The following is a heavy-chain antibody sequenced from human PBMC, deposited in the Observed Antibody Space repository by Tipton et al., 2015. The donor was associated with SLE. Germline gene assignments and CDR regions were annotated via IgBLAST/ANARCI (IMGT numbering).Heavy chain of an antibody. Sequence: SLRLSCAASGFAFNKAWMAWVRQSPGKGLEWVGRIKAFSEAGTTEYAAPVKGRFTISRDDSKNTLSLQMSSLTAEDTAVYYCTTEGGYDYWTGYYNFDYWGHGTLVTVSS. J-gene: IGHJ4*01. CDR2: IKAFSEAGTT. V-gene: IGHV3-15*01. CDR1: GFAFNKAW. D-gene: IGHD3-3*01. CDR3: TTEGGYDYWTGYYNFDY.